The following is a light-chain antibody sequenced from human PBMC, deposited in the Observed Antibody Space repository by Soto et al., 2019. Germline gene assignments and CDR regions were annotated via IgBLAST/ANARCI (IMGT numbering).Light chain of an antibody. Sequence: EVVLTQSPATLSLSPGERATLSCRASQIDSSTSSAWYQQKPGQPPRLLIYDSSTRATAIPPRFSGSGSGTDFTPTISSREPEDFTVYYCQQRSNWPLTFGQGTRLEIK. CDR3: QQRSNWPLT. V-gene: IGKV3-11*01. J-gene: IGKJ5*01. CDR2: DSS. CDR1: QIDSST.